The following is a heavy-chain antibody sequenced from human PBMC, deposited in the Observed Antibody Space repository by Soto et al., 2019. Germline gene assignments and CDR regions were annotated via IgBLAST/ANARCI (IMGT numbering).Heavy chain of an antibody. D-gene: IGHD2-2*01. J-gene: IGHJ4*02. Sequence: PGGSLRLSCAGSGFTFSGPAIHWVRQASGKGLEWVGRIGSKSNDYATSYATSVKGRFTISRDDSKNTAYLQMDRLETEDTAVYYCTVRVVVKAATDYWGQGTLVTVSS. CDR1: GFTFSGPA. V-gene: IGHV3-73*01. CDR2: IGSKSNDYAT. CDR3: TVRVVVKAATDY.